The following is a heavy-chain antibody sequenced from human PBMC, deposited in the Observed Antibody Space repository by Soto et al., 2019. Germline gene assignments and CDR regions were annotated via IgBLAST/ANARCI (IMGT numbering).Heavy chain of an antibody. CDR2: IHPGGNT. J-gene: IGHJ4*02. D-gene: IGHD3-16*01. Sequence: SETLSLTCAVSGDSIHSGGYSWNWIRQPPGKGLEWIAYIHPGGNTLHNPSLKSRATISLDSSGNHFSLELTFVTAADTAVYYCAGERTGGGEFDYWGQGTLVTVSS. CDR3: AGERTGGGEFDY. V-gene: IGHV4-30-2*01. CDR1: GDSIHSGGYS.